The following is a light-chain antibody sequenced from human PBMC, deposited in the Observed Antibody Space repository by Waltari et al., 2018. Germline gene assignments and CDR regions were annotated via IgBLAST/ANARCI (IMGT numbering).Light chain of an antibody. CDR1: QGLLHSNGYNY. J-gene: IGKJ4*01. Sequence: DIVMTQSPLALPVTPGEPASISCRSSQGLLHSNGYNYLDWYLQKPGQSPQLLIYFGSVRASGVPDRFSGSGSGTDFTLKISRVEAEDVGVYYCMQALQTPLTFGGGTKVAIK. CDR2: FGS. CDR3: MQALQTPLT. V-gene: IGKV2-28*01.